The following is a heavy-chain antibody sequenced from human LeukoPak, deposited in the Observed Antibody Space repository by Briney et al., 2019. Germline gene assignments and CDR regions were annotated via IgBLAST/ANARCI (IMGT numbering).Heavy chain of an antibody. CDR3: ARTPYYYDSSGYSL. CDR1: GFTVSSNY. D-gene: IGHD3-22*01. Sequence: GGSLRLSCAASGFTVSSNYMSWVRQAPGKGLEWVSVIYSGGSTYYADSVKGRFTISRDNSKNTLYLQMNSLRAEDTAVYYCARTPYYYDSSGYSLWGQGTLVTVSS. CDR2: IYSGGST. V-gene: IGHV3-53*01. J-gene: IGHJ4*02.